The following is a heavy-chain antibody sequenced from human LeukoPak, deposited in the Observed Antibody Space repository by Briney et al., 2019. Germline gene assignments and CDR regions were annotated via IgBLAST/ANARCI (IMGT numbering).Heavy chain of an antibody. V-gene: IGHV1-2*02. Sequence: GASVKVSCKASGYTFTGYYMHWVRQAPGQGLEWMGWINPNSGGTNCAQKFQGRVTMTRDTSISTAYMELSRLRSDDTAVYYCARVVSVWFGELKALDYWGQGTLVTVSS. D-gene: IGHD3-10*01. CDR1: GYTFTGYY. J-gene: IGHJ4*02. CDR3: ARVVSVWFGELKALDY. CDR2: INPNSGGT.